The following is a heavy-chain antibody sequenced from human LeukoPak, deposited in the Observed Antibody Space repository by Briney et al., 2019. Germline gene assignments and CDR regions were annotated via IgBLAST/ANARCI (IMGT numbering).Heavy chain of an antibody. D-gene: IGHD3-3*01. Sequence: GGSLRLSCAASGFTFSSYGMSWVRQAPGKGLEWVSAISGSGGSTYYADSVKGRFTISRDNSKNTLYLQMNSLRAEDTAVYYCAKGSKGVVFTRDHYMDVWGKGTTVTISS. CDR2: ISGSGGST. CDR3: AKGSKGVVFTRDHYMDV. CDR1: GFTFSSYG. J-gene: IGHJ6*03. V-gene: IGHV3-23*01.